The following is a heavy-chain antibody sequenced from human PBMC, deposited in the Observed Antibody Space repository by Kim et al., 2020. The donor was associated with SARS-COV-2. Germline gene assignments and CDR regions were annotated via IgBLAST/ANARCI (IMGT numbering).Heavy chain of an antibody. Sequence: GGSLRLSCAASGFTFSSYWMSWVRQAPGKGLEWVANIKQDGSEKYYVDSVKGRFTISRDNAKNSLYLQMNSLRAEYTAVYYCASGGSSGIPFDYWGQGTLVTVSS. D-gene: IGHD2-15*01. CDR3: ASGGSSGIPFDY. CDR1: GFTFSSYW. J-gene: IGHJ4*02. V-gene: IGHV3-7*01. CDR2: IKQDGSEK.